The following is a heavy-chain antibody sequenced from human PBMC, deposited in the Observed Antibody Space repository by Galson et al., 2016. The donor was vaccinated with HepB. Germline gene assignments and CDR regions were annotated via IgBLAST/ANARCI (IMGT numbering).Heavy chain of an antibody. CDR3: AHRDPYYGLGYFDY. Sequence: PALVTPTQTLTLTCTFSGFSLSTNEVGVAWIRQTPGEALEWLAVIFWDDDKRYNPSLKNRVLISKDTSKNAVVLTLTNMDPLDTGTYYCAHRDPYYGLGYFDYWGQGILVTVSS. CDR2: IFWDDDK. J-gene: IGHJ4*02. V-gene: IGHV2-5*02. CDR1: GFSLSTNEVG. D-gene: IGHD3-10*01.